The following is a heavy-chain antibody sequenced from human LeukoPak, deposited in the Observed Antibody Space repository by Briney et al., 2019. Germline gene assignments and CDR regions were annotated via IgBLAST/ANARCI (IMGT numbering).Heavy chain of an antibody. V-gene: IGHV3-30*04. CDR3: ARGREYYFDY. CDR1: GFTFSSYA. Sequence: PGGSLRLSCAASGFTFSSYAMHWVRQAPGKGLEWVAVISYDGSNKYYADSVKGRFTISRDNSKNTLYLQMNSLRAEDTAVYYCARGREYYFDYWGQGTLVTVSS. J-gene: IGHJ4*02. CDR2: ISYDGSNK.